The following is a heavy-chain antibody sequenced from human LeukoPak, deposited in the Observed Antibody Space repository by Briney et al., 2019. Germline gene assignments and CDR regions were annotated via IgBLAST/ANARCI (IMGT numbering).Heavy chain of an antibody. CDR1: GYTFIRYG. CDR2: ISPYNGNT. J-gene: IGHJ4*02. Sequence: ASVKVSCKASGYTFIRYGITWVRQAPGQGLEWMAWISPYNGNTKYAQKFQGRVTMTRDTSTSTVYMELSSLRSEDTAVYYCARDLQVDSRASGYWGQGTLVTVSS. V-gene: IGHV1-18*01. D-gene: IGHD3-22*01. CDR3: ARDLQVDSRASGY.